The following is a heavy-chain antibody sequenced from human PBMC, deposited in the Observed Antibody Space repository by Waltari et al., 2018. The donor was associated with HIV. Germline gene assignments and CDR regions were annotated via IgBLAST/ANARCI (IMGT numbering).Heavy chain of an antibody. V-gene: IGHV3-53*01. Sequence: EIHLVESGGGLIQPGGSLRLSCAASGLPVSSNSMSWVRLAPGKGLEWVSVIYSGGSKYYADSVKGRFTISRDNSNNTLYLQMNNLRAEDTAVYYCARGPIASRPSYFDYWGQGTLVTVSS. CDR2: IYSGGSK. CDR1: GLPVSSNS. J-gene: IGHJ4*02. CDR3: ARGPIASRPSYFDY. D-gene: IGHD6-6*01.